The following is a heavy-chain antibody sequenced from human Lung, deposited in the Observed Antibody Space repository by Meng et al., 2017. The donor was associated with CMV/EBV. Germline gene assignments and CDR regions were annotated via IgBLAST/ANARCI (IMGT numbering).Heavy chain of an antibody. V-gene: IGHV3-7*01. CDR2: IKEDGSEK. J-gene: IGHJ6*02. CDR3: ATFKYCRSSTWNSYLYSGMVV. CDR1: GFTFSGYW. Sequence: GGSLRLXXEASGFTFSGYWMSWVRQAPGKGLEWVANIKEDGSEKYYLDSVKGRFTVSRDNAKNSLYLQMNSLRAEDTAVYYCATFKYCRSSTWNSYLYSGMVVWGQGXTVTVSS. D-gene: IGHD2-2*01.